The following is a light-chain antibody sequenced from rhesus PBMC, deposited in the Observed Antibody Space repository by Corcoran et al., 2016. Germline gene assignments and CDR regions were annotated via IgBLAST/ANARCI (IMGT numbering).Light chain of an antibody. J-gene: IGKJ4*01. CDR2: WAS. CDR3: QQYYRPPVT. CDR1: QSLLYSSNNKNY. Sequence: DIMMTQSPDSLAVSLGERVTINCKSSQSLLYSSNNKNYLAWYQQKPGETPTGLFYWASPRESRVPNRFRGSGSGTDFTLTISGLEAEDVAVYYCQQYYRPPVTFGGGTKVEIK. V-gene: IGKV4-1*01.